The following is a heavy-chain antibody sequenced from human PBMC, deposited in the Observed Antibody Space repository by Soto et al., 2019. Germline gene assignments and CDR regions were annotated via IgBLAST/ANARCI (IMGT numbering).Heavy chain of an antibody. CDR1: VFSGSSDY. D-gene: IGHD3-10*01. Sequence: WSLRLSCSASVFSGSSDYMSWIRQAPGKGLEWVSLIYSGGDTYYADSVKGRFTISRDISSNTIYLHMTSLRADDTAIYYCTRAGSDPGNFYISNYYAMDVWGRGTTVTVSS. CDR2: IYSGGDT. V-gene: IGHV3-53*01. J-gene: IGHJ6*02. CDR3: TRAGSDPGNFYISNYYAMDV.